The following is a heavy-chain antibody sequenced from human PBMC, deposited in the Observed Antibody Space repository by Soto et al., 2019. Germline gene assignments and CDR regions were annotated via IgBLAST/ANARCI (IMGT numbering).Heavy chain of an antibody. Sequence: EVQLLECGGGLVQPGGSLRLSCAASGFTFSSYAMNWVRQAPGKGLEWVSAISGSAATTHFADSVKGRFTISRDNSKNTLYLQMNSLRAEDTAVYYCARDRSYYDSSGSYSPPYWGQGTLVTVSS. CDR2: ISGSAATT. CDR3: ARDRSYYDSSGSYSPPY. J-gene: IGHJ4*02. D-gene: IGHD3-22*01. V-gene: IGHV3-23*01. CDR1: GFTFSSYA.